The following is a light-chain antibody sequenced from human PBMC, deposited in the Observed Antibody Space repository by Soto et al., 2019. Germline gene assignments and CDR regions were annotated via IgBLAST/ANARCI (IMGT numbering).Light chain of an antibody. CDR1: ETITTSY. Sequence: VLTQSPGTLSLSPGEGATLSCRASETITTSYLHWYQQKPGQAPRLLIYGASHRATGIPDRFSGSGSGTDFTLIISRLEPEDFAVYYCQQYSSTPEVTFDPGTKV. V-gene: IGKV3-20*01. CDR2: GAS. CDR3: QQYSSTPEVT. J-gene: IGKJ3*01.